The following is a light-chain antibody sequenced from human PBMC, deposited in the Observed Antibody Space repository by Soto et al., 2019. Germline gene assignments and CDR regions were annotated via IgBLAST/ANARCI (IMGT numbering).Light chain of an antibody. Sequence: IVLKQSPGTLSLSKGERATLSCRASQSVSSSYLAWYQQKPGQAPRLLIYGASSRATGIPDRFSGSGSGTDFTLTISRLEPEDFAVYYCQQYGSSPSITFGQVARLEIK. V-gene: IGKV3-20*01. CDR2: GAS. CDR3: QQYGSSPSIT. J-gene: IGKJ5*01. CDR1: QSVSSSY.